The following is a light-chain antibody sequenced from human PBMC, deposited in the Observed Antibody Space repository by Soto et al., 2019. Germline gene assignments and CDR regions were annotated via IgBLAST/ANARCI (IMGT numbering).Light chain of an antibody. Sequence: EILITQSPATLSVSPGERATLSCRASQSVSSNLAWYQQKPGQSPMLLIYDASSRDTGIPDRFSGGGSGTDFTLTISSLEPEDFEVYYCQQRSNWPITFGQGTRLEIK. J-gene: IGKJ5*01. V-gene: IGKV3-11*01. CDR1: QSVSSN. CDR2: DAS. CDR3: QQRSNWPIT.